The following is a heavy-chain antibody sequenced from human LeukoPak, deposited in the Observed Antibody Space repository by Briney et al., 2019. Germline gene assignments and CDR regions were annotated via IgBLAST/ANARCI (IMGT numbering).Heavy chain of an antibody. V-gene: IGHV4-59*01. J-gene: IGHJ5*02. CDR3: ARVPRIEAGATGDWFDP. Sequence: SETLSLTCSVSGGSIRSYYWSWIRQPPGKGLEWIGYMYYSGSTSYNPSLKSRVTISVDTSKNQFFLNLRSVTAADTAVYYCARVPRIEAGATGDWFDPWGQGTVVTVSS. CDR2: MYYSGST. D-gene: IGHD6-13*01. CDR1: GGSIRSYY.